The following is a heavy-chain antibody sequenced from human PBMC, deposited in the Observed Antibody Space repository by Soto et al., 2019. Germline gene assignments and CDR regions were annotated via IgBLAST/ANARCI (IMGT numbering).Heavy chain of an antibody. CDR3: ASGGSGWYYYYYGMDV. CDR1: GGSISSYY. D-gene: IGHD6-19*01. Sequence: SETLSLTCTVSGGSISSYYWSWIRQPPGKGLEWIGYIYYSGSTNYNPSLKSRVTISVDTSKNQFSLKLSSVTAADTAVYYCASGGSGWYYYYYGMDVWGQGTTVT. CDR2: IYYSGST. V-gene: IGHV4-59*01. J-gene: IGHJ6*02.